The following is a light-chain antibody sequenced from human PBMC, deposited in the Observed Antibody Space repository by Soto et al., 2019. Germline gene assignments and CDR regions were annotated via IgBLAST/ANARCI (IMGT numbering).Light chain of an antibody. J-gene: IGKJ1*01. CDR1: QNIRSR. Sequence: DFHRTHSPSTLSASVLDRVTITCRASQNIRSRLAWFQQKPGKAPKLLIYDASSLESGVPQRFSGSGSGTEFTLTISSLQTDDFSTYYCQQYHSYWTFGQGTKVDIK. CDR2: DAS. V-gene: IGKV1-5*01. CDR3: QQYHSYWT.